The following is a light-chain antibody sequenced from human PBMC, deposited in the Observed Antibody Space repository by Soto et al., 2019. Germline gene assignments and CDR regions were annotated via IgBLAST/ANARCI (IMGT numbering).Light chain of an antibody. Sequence: DIQMTQSPSSLSASVGDRVTITCRASQSISSYLNWNQQKPGKAPKLLIYAASSLQSGVPSRFSGSGSGTDFTLTISSLQPEDFATYYCQQSYSTPWGFGQGTKVEIK. J-gene: IGKJ1*01. CDR1: QSISSY. CDR3: QQSYSTPWG. V-gene: IGKV1-39*01. CDR2: AAS.